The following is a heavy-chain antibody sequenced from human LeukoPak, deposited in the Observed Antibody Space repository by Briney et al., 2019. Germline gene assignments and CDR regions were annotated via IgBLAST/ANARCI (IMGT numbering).Heavy chain of an antibody. CDR3: ARATYGYSYGSYDY. Sequence: PGGSLRLSCAASGFTFSSYGMHWVRQAPGKGLEWVAFIRYDGSNKYYADSVKGRFTISRDNSKNTLYLQMNSLRAEDTAVYYCARATYGYSYGSYDYWGQGTLVTVSS. CDR2: IRYDGSNK. J-gene: IGHJ4*02. CDR1: GFTFSSYG. V-gene: IGHV3-30*02. D-gene: IGHD5-18*01.